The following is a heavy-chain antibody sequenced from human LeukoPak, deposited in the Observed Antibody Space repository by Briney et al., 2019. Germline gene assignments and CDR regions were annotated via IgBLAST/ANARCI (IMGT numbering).Heavy chain of an antibody. CDR3: ARDSYSSSWYYYYYGMDV. CDR1: GFTFSSYA. V-gene: IGHV3-30*07. CDR2: ISYDGSNK. D-gene: IGHD6-13*01. J-gene: IGHJ6*02. Sequence: GGSLRLSCAASGFTFSSYAMHWVRQAPGKGLEWVAVISYDGSNKDYADSVKGRFTISRDNAKNSLYLQMNSMRAEDTAVYYCARDSYSSSWYYYYYGMDVWGQGTTVTVSS.